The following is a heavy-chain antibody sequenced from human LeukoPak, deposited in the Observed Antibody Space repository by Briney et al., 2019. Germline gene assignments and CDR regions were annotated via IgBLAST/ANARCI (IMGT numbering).Heavy chain of an antibody. CDR1: GFTFSNYD. J-gene: IGHJ3*02. V-gene: IGHV3-30*18. CDR3: AKRTSKRFDAFDI. CDR2: ISYDGSNK. D-gene: IGHD1-1*01. Sequence: GGSLRLSCAASGFTFSNYDVHWVRQAPGKGLEWVALISYDGSNKYYADSVKGRFTISRDNSKNTLYLQMNSLRAEDTAVYYCAKRTSKRFDAFDIWGQGTMVTVSS.